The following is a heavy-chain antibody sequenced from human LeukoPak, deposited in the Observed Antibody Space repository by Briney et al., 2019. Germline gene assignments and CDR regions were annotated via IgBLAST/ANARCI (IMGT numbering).Heavy chain of an antibody. CDR1: GFTFSSYS. V-gene: IGHV3-21*01. J-gene: IGHJ4*02. CDR2: ISSSSSYI. Sequence: GGSLRLSCAASGFTFSSYSMNWVRQAPGKGLEWVSSISSSSSYIYYADSVKGRFTISRDNANNSVYLQMNSLRAEDTALYYCAREDYSDLYFDYWGQGTLVTVSS. D-gene: IGHD4-17*01. CDR3: AREDYSDLYFDY.